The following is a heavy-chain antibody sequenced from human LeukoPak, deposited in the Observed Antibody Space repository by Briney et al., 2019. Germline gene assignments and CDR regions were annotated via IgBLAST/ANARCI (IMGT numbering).Heavy chain of an antibody. J-gene: IGHJ4*02. CDR2: IFHNGNA. CDR1: GGSISTSNYY. D-gene: IGHD3-9*01. CDR3: AKTKLDWLLFDF. V-gene: IGHV4-39*07. Sequence: SETLSLTCSVYGGSISTSNYYWVWIRQSPEKGLEWIGSIFHNGNAFYSPSLQSRVTMSLDTSKSQFYLRLTSVTAADTALYYCAKTKLDWLLFDFWGQGILVTVSS.